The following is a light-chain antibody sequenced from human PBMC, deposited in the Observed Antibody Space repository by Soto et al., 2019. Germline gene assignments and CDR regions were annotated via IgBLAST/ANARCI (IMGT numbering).Light chain of an antibody. CDR2: PAS. Sequence: DIQMTQSPSFVSASIGDRVTITCRASQGIGSWLAWYQQVPGRAPRLLIFPASPFQSGVSSRFRDSGSGTDFTLTITSLQPEDFATYFCLQANNFPVTFGEGTKVEMK. J-gene: IGKJ4*01. CDR3: LQANNFPVT. V-gene: IGKV1-12*01. CDR1: QGIGSW.